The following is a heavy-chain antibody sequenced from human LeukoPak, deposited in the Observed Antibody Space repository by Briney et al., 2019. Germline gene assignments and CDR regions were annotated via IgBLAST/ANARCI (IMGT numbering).Heavy chain of an antibody. CDR2: IRSKAHRYAT. D-gene: IGHD4-17*01. CDR3: TRRHYGDYVVDN. CDR1: GFTFNGSA. V-gene: IGHV3-73*01. J-gene: IGHJ4*02. Sequence: GGSLKHSCAPSGFTFNGSALHWPRQATGQGRECVGCIRSKAHRYATAYAASVKGRFTVSRDDSKNMAYLQMNSLKTEDTAIYYCTRRHYGDYVVDNWGQGTLVTVSS.